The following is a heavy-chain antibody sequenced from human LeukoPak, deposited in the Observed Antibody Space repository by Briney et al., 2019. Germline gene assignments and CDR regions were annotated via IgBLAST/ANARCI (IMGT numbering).Heavy chain of an antibody. CDR1: GYTFTSYD. D-gene: IGHD6-13*01. CDR3: ARDQVAAAPDY. CDR2: MNPNSGNT. V-gene: IGHV1-8*03. J-gene: IGHJ4*02. Sequence: GASVKVSCKASGYTFTSYDINWVRQATGQGLEWMGWMNPNSGNTGYAQKFQGRVTITRNTSISTAYMELSSLRAEDTAVYYCARDQVAAAPDYWGQGTLVTVSS.